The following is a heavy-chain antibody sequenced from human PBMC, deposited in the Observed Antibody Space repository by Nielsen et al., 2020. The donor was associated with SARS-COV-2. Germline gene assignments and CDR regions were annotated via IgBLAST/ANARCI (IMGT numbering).Heavy chain of an antibody. CDR1: GFSVSEYY. J-gene: IGHJ4*02. Sequence: GGSLRLSCAGAGFSVSEYYMNWVRQAPGMGLEWVSVLYSDGRAYYADSVKGRFTVSRDNSKNTLYLHMDSLRAEDTAFYFCAKDMGRVVLRVHQLKGPFDYWGQGTLVTVSS. D-gene: IGHD2-21*01. CDR3: AKDMGRVVLRVHQLKGPFDY. V-gene: IGHV3-53*05. CDR2: LYSDGRA.